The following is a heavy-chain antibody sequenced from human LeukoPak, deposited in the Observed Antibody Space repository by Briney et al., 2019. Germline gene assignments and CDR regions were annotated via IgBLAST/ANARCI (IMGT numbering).Heavy chain of an antibody. CDR1: GGSMSNIYY. D-gene: IGHD1-26*01. Sequence: SETLSLTCNVSGGSMSNIYYWGWIRQPPGKGLEWIGNIFYSGITYYNPSLKSRVTISVDKSKNQFSLKLSSVTAADTAVYYCASWELLGPDAFDIWGQGTMVTVSS. J-gene: IGHJ3*02. CDR2: IFYSGIT. V-gene: IGHV4-39*07. CDR3: ASWELLGPDAFDI.